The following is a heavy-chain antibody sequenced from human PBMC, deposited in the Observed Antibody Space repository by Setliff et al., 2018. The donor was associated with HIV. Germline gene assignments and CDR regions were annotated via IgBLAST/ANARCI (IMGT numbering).Heavy chain of an antibody. Sequence: ASVKVSCKASGYTFSTNAIHWVRQAPGQRLEWMGYINAGDDNTRYSQKFQGRVIITRDTSANTAYMELSSLRSEDTAVYYCARGSCGGCYLSDYWGQGTLVTVSS. CDR2: INAGDDNT. D-gene: IGHD2-15*01. J-gene: IGHJ4*02. V-gene: IGHV1-3*01. CDR1: GYTFSTNA. CDR3: ARGSCGGCYLSDY.